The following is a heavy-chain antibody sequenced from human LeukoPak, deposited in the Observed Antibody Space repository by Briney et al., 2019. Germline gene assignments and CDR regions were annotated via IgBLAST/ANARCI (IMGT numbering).Heavy chain of an antibody. D-gene: IGHD5-24*01. V-gene: IGHV1-69*04. CDR2: IIPILGMP. CDR3: AREEVEMASTLDY. CDR1: GGTFSSYS. J-gene: IGHJ4*02. Sequence: GASVKVSCKASGGTFSSYSISWVRQAPGQGLEWMGRIIPILGMPNYAQKFEGRVTITADKSTSTAYMELSSLRSEDTAVYYCAREEVEMASTLDYWGQGTLVTVSS.